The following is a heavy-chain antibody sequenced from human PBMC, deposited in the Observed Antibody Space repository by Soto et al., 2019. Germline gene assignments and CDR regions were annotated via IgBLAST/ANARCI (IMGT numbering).Heavy chain of an antibody. D-gene: IGHD3-10*01. Sequence: SETMFRTCAGYGGSFRGEAWGWIRQPPWRGLEWIGEINHSGSTNYNPSLKSRVTISVDTSKNQFSLKLSSVTAADTAVYYCARCGNVYYGSGSWLTFACDYWGQGTLVTVSS. J-gene: IGHJ4*02. V-gene: IGHV4-34*01. CDR3: ARCGNVYYGSGSWLTFACDY. CDR1: GGSFRGEA. CDR2: INHSGST.